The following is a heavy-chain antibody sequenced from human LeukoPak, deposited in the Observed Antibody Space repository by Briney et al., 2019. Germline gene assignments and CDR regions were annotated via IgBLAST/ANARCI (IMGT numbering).Heavy chain of an antibody. CDR2: INPNSGDT. D-gene: IGHD6-19*01. V-gene: IGHV1-2*02. CDR3: GRGGLNSSGWFQYYYYYYGMDV. J-gene: IGHJ6*02. Sequence: ASVKVSCKASGYTFTGYYIHWVRQAPGQGLEWMGWINPNSGDTNFAQKFQGRVTMTSDTSISTAYMELSSLRSEDTAVYYCGRGGLNSSGWFQYYYYYYGMDVWGQGTTVTVSS. CDR1: GYTFTGYY.